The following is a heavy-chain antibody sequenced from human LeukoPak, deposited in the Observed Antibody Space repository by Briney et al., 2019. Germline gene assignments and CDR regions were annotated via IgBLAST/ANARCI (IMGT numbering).Heavy chain of an antibody. CDR2: IYYSGST. CDR1: GGSISSYY. Sequence: SETPSLTCTVSGGSISSYYWSWIRQPPGKGLEWIGYIYYSGSTNYNPSLKSRVTISVDTSKNQFSLKLSSVTAADTAVYYCARGMPQYRGFVWFDPWGQGTLVTVSS. J-gene: IGHJ5*02. D-gene: IGHD2-2*01. V-gene: IGHV4-59*01. CDR3: ARGMPQYRGFVWFDP.